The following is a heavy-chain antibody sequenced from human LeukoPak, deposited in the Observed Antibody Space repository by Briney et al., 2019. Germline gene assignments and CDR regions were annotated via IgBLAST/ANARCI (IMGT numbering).Heavy chain of an antibody. CDR3: ARKTRLSGWYFGAFWFDP. J-gene: IGHJ5*02. V-gene: IGHV4-34*01. D-gene: IGHD6-19*01. Sequence: PSETLSLTCAVYGGSFSGYYRSWIRQPPGKGLEWIGEINHSGSTNYNPSLKSRVTISVDTSKNQFSLKLSSVTAADTAVYYCARKTRLSGWYFGAFWFDPWGQGTLVTVSS. CDR2: INHSGST. CDR1: GGSFSGYY.